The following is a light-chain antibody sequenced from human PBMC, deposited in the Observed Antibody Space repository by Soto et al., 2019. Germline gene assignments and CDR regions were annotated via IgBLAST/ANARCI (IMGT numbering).Light chain of an antibody. CDR2: GAF. CDR3: QQRNIWPPVT. J-gene: IGKJ5*01. V-gene: IGKV3-11*01. CDR1: QSVSSN. Sequence: IVMTQSPAALSVTLGERATLSCRASQSVSSNLAWYQQKPGQAPRLLIYGAFNRATGIPARFSGSGSGTDFTLTISSLEPEDSAIYYCQQRNIWPPVTFGQGARLEIK.